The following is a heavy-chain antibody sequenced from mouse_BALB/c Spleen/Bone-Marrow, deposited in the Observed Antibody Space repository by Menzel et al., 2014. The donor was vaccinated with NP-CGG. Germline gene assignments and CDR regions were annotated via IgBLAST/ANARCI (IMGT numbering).Heavy chain of an antibody. CDR2: IDPANGNT. CDR1: GFNIKDIY. Sequence: VQLQQSGAELVKPGASVKLSCTASGFNIKDIYMHWVKQRPEQGLEWIGRIDPANGNTKYDPKFQGKATITADTSSNTAYLQLSSLTSEDTAVYYCARYDYGWYCSVWGAGTTGTVSS. J-gene: IGHJ1*01. V-gene: IGHV14-3*02. D-gene: IGHD2-4*01. CDR3: ARYDYGWYCSV.